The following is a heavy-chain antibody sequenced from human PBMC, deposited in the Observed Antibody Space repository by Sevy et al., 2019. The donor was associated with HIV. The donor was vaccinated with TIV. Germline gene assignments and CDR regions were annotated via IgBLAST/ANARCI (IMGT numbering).Heavy chain of an antibody. D-gene: IGHD4-17*01. CDR3: ARVSYGDYEYYFDY. CDR2: ISSSSSYT. CDR1: GFTFTDYY. Sequence: GGSLRLSCAASGFTFTDYYMSWIRQAPGKGLEWVSYISSSSSYTNYADSVKGRFTISRYNSKNSLYLQMNSLRAEDTAVYYCARVSYGDYEYYFDYWGQGTLVTVSS. V-gene: IGHV3-11*06. J-gene: IGHJ4*02.